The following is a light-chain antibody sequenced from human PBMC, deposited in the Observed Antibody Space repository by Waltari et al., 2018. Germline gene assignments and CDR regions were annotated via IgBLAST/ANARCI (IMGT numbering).Light chain of an antibody. CDR1: QRISSY. J-gene: IGKJ3*01. Sequence: DIQMTQSPSFLSASVGDRVTITCRASQRISSYLNWYQMKPGKAPELLIYGACTVQSGVPSRFSGSGFGTDFTLTISSLQPEDFATYYCQQTYNLITFGPGTKVDLK. V-gene: IGKV1-39*01. CDR2: GAC. CDR3: QQTYNLIT.